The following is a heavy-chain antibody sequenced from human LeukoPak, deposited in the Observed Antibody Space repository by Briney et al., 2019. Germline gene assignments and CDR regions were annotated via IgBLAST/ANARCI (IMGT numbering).Heavy chain of an antibody. J-gene: IGHJ4*02. CDR3: ARGTAMIHYFDY. V-gene: IGHV1-2*02. CDR1: GYTFTGYY. Sequence: ASVKVSCKASGYTFTGYYMHWVRQAAGQGLEWMGWVNPNSGDTNYAQKFQGRVTMTRDTSISTAYMELSRLRSDDTAVYYCARGTAMIHYFDYWGQGTLVTVSS. CDR2: VNPNSGDT. D-gene: IGHD5-18*01.